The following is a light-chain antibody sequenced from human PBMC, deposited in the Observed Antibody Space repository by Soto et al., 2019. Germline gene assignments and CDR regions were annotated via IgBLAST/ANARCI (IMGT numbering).Light chain of an antibody. CDR3: SSYRSANTVV. Sequence: QSALTQPASVSGSPGQSITISCTGPNSDVGGYNYVSWYQQHPGKAPKLMISEVSDRPSGISNRFSGSKSGNTASLTISGLQAEDEADYYCSSYRSANTVVFGGGTKVTVL. V-gene: IGLV2-14*01. J-gene: IGLJ2*01. CDR1: NSDVGGYNY. CDR2: EVS.